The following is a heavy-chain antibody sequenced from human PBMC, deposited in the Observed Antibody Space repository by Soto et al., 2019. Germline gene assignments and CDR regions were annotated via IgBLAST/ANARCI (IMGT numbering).Heavy chain of an antibody. J-gene: IGHJ3*02. D-gene: IGHD5-12*01. CDR2: ISAYNGNT. CDR1: VYTFTSYG. Sequence: ASVKVSCKSSVYTFTSYGISWLRQAPGQGLEWMGWISAYNGNTNYAQKLQGRVTMTTDTSTSTAYMELRSLRSDDTAVYYCAREMATIEAFDIWGQGTMVTVS. CDR3: AREMATIEAFDI. V-gene: IGHV1-18*01.